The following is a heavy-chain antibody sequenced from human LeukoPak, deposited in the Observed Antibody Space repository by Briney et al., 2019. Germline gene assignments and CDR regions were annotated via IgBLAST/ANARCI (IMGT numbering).Heavy chain of an antibody. V-gene: IGHV1-2*02. CDR3: ASFRHSNPFDY. CDR2: INPNSGVT. Sequence: ASVKVSCKASGYTFSGYYVYWVRQAPGQGLECMGCINPNSGVTNYEQKFQGRVIMTRDTSVNTAYMELSRLRSDDTAVYYCASFRHSNPFDYWGQGTLVTVSS. D-gene: IGHD4-11*01. CDR1: GYTFSGYY. J-gene: IGHJ4*02.